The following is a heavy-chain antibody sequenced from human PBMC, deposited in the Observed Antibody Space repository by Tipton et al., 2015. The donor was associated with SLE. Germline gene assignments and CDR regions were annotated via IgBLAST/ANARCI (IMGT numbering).Heavy chain of an antibody. CDR3: ARVGDGYPYGGPDVFDM. CDR1: GGSVGSRPYY. D-gene: IGHD5-24*01. J-gene: IGHJ3*02. V-gene: IGHV4-39*07. CDR2: IYYSGST. Sequence: TLSLTCTVSGGSVGSRPYYWGWIRQPPGKGLEWIGNIYYSGSTYYNPSLKSRLSISVDTSMNQVSLRLGYVTAADTAVYYCARVGDGYPYGGPDVFDMWGQGTVVTVSS.